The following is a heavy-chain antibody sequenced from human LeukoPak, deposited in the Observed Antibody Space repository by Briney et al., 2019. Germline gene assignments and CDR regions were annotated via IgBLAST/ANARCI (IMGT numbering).Heavy chain of an antibody. D-gene: IGHD4-17*01. Sequence: PGRSLRLSCAASGFTFSSYAMHWVRQAPGKGLEWVALISYDGSNKYYADSVKGRFTISRDNSKNTLYLQMNSLRAEDTAVYYCAKAHKTHGDSPRFDYWGQGTLVTVSS. CDR3: AKAHKTHGDSPRFDY. CDR1: GFTFSSYA. CDR2: ISYDGSNK. J-gene: IGHJ4*02. V-gene: IGHV3-30-3*01.